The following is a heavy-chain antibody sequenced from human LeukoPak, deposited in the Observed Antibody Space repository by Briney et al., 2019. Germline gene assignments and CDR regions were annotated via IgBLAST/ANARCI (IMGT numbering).Heavy chain of an antibody. D-gene: IGHD5-12*01. V-gene: IGHV4-34*01. CDR1: GGSFSGYY. J-gene: IGHJ6*02. Sequence: SETLSLTCAVYGGSFSGYYWSWIRQPPGKGLEWIGEINHSGSTNYNPSLKSRVTISVDTSKNQFSLKLSSVTAADTAVYYCATPGRLRHSYYYYGMDVWGQGTTVTVSS. CDR2: INHSGST. CDR3: ATPGRLRHSYYYYGMDV.